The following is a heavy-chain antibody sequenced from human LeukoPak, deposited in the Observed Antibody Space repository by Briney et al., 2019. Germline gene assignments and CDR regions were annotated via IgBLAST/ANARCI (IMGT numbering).Heavy chain of an antibody. CDR2: IWYDGTNK. D-gene: IGHD4-17*01. J-gene: IGHJ5*02. V-gene: IGHV3-33*06. Sequence: GSLRLSCAASGFTFSAYDMHWVRQAPGKGLEWVAIIWYDGTNKYYADSVKGRFTISRDNSKNTLYLQMNSLRAEDTAMYYCAKKAGNDYGDQNWFDPWGQGTLVTVSS. CDR3: AKKAGNDYGDQNWFDP. CDR1: GFTFSAYD.